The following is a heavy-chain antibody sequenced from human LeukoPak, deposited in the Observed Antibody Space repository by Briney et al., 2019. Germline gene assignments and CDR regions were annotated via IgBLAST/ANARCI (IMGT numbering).Heavy chain of an antibody. Sequence: SSETLSLTCAVYGGSFSGYYWSWIRQPPGKGLEWIGEINHSGSTNYNPSLKSRVTISVDTSKNQFSLKLSSVTAADTAVYYCARGRVLITFGGVIVSQKHNFDYWGQGTLVTVSS. CDR2: INHSGST. V-gene: IGHV4-34*01. CDR3: ARGRVLITFGGVIVSQKHNFDY. D-gene: IGHD3-16*02. J-gene: IGHJ4*02. CDR1: GGSFSGYY.